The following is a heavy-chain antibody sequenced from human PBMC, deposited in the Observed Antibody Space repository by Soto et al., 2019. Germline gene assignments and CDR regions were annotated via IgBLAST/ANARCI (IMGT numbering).Heavy chain of an antibody. V-gene: IGHV4-59*12. Sequence: XETLSLTCTVSSDSISSYYWIWIRQSPGKGLEWIGEINHSGSTNYNPSLKSRVTISVDTSKNQFSLKLSSVTAADTAVYYCARRWRPRPLIHYCGQTPLLTVSS. CDR3: ARRWRPRPLIHY. CDR1: SDSISSYY. CDR2: INHSGST. J-gene: IGHJ4*02.